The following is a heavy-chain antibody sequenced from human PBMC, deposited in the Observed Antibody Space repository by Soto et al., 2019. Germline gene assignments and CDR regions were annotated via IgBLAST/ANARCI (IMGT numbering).Heavy chain of an antibody. Sequence: GGSLRLSCASSGFTFSSYAMSWVRQAPGKGLEWVSAMSGRGGSTYYADSVKGRFTISRDNSKNTLYLQMNSLRAEDTAVYYCAKDPRGMTPFDYWGQGTLGTVSS. V-gene: IGHV3-23*01. D-gene: IGHD3-16*01. J-gene: IGHJ4*02. CDR3: AKDPRGMTPFDY. CDR2: MSGRGGST. CDR1: GFTFSSYA.